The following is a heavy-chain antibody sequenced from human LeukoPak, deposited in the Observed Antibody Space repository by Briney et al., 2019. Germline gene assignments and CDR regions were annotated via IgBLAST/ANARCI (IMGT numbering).Heavy chain of an antibody. Sequence: TSQTLSLTCTVSGGSISSGGYYWSWIRQPPGKGLEWIGYIYHSGSTYYNPSLKSRVTISVDRSKNQFSLKLSSVTAADTAVYYCARGTQQLLNFDYWGQGTLVTVSS. CDR3: ARGTQQLLNFDY. CDR1: GGSISSGGYY. D-gene: IGHD6-13*01. V-gene: IGHV4-30-2*01. CDR2: IYHSGST. J-gene: IGHJ4*02.